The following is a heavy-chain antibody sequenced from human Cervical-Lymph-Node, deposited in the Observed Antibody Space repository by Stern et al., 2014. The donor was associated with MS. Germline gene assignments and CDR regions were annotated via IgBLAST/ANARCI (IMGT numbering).Heavy chain of an antibody. Sequence: QLQLQESGPGLVKPSQTLTLTCSVSGGSISTADFFWTWIRQSPGKGLEWIGHISHSGRTYIPSYGSRMTMSIDTSKNQFSLQVSSVTAADTAVYYCASRQKRADNTSGWHKTNNWFDPWGQGALVTVSS. CDR3: ASRQKRADNTSGWHKTNNWFDP. CDR1: GGSISTADFF. J-gene: IGHJ5*02. D-gene: IGHD6-19*01. CDR2: ISHSGRT. V-gene: IGHV4-30-4*01.